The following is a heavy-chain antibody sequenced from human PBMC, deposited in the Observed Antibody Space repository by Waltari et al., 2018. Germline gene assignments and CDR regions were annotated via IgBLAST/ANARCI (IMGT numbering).Heavy chain of an antibody. D-gene: IGHD3-3*01. CDR1: GYTFTSYG. CDR2: ISDYNGNT. V-gene: IGHV1-18*01. J-gene: IGHJ6*03. CDR3: ARSVPNYDFWSGYYRYYYYYMDV. Sequence: QVQLVQSGAEVKKPGASVKVSCKASGYTFTSYGISWVRQAPGQGLEGMGWISDYNGNTNYAQKLQGRVTMTTDTSTSTAYMELRSLRSDDTAVYYCARSVPNYDFWSGYYRYYYYYMDVWGKGTTVTVSS.